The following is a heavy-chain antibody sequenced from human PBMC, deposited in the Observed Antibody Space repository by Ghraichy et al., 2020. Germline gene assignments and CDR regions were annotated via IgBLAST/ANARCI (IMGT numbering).Heavy chain of an antibody. J-gene: IGHJ4*02. CDR2: INTDGSIT. D-gene: IGHD7-27*01. V-gene: IGHV3-74*01. CDR3: VRSLGNLNY. CDR1: GFSFSTHW. Sequence: GGSLRLSCAASGFSFSTHWMHWVRQAPGQGLVWVSHINTDGSITNYADSVKGRFTISRDNAKNTLYLQMNSLRAEDTAVYYCVRSLGNLNYWGQGTLVTVSS.